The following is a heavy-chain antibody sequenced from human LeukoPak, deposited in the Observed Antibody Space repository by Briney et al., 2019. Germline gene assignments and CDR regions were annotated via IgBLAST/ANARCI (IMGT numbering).Heavy chain of an antibody. CDR3: ARDPPAGTSPY. CDR1: GGSFSGYY. J-gene: IGHJ4*02. V-gene: IGHV4-34*01. D-gene: IGHD1-7*01. Sequence: PSETLSLTCAVYGGSFSGYYWSWIRQPPGKGLEWIGEINHSGSTNYNPSLKSRVTISVDTSKNQFSLKLRFVTAADTAVYYCARDPPAGTSPYWGQGTLVTVSS. CDR2: INHSGST.